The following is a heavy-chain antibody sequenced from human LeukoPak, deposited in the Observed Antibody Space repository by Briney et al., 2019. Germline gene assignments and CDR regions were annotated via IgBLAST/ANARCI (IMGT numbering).Heavy chain of an antibody. Sequence: GGSLRLSCATSGLTFSSYSMGWVRQAPGKGLEWVSSISGSGDNTYYADSVKGRFTISRDKSKNTLYLQLTSLRAEDTAVYYCGKDHMVGHTTPFDFWGQGTLVTVSS. CDR3: GKDHMVGHTTPFDF. V-gene: IGHV3-23*01. CDR1: GLTFSSYS. CDR2: ISGSGDNT. J-gene: IGHJ4*02. D-gene: IGHD1-26*01.